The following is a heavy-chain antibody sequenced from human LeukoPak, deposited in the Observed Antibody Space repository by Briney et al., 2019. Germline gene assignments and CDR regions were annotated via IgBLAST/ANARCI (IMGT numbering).Heavy chain of an antibody. D-gene: IGHD3-10*01. CDR1: GFTFSSYE. CDR2: IRYDGSNK. CDR3: AKGPDMVRGVIAYFDY. Sequence: GGSLRLSCAASGFTFSSYEMNWVRQAPGKGLEWVAFIRYDGSNKYYADSVKGRFTISRDNSKNTLYLQMNSLRAEDTAVYYCAKGPDMVRGVIAYFDYWGQGTLVTVSS. J-gene: IGHJ4*02. V-gene: IGHV3-30*02.